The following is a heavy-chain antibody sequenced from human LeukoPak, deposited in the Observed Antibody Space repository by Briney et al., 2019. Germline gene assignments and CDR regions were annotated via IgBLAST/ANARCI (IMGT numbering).Heavy chain of an antibody. D-gene: IGHD4-17*01. V-gene: IGHV1-69*01. J-gene: IGHJ6*03. CDR3: ARVATVTTYYYYYMDV. CDR2: IIPIFGTA. CDR1: GGTFSSYA. Sequence: SVKVSCKASGGTFSSYAISWVRQAPGQGLEWMGGIIPIFGTANYAQKFQGRVTITADESTSTAYMELSSLRSEDTAVYYCARVATVTTYYYYYMDVWGKGTTVTVSS.